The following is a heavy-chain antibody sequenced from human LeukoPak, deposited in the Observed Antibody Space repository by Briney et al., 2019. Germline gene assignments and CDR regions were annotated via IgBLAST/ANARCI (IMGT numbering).Heavy chain of an antibody. V-gene: IGHV4-30-2*01. CDR3: ARVRGEYYGSGSYRAYYYYGMDV. J-gene: IGHJ6*04. CDR1: GGSISSGDYS. CDR2: IYHSGST. D-gene: IGHD3-10*01. Sequence: SQTLSLTCAVSGGSISSGDYSWNWIRQPPGKGLEWIGYIYHSGSTYYNPSLKSRVTISVDRSKNQFFLNLSSVTAADTDVYYCARVRGEYYGSGSYRAYYYYGMDVWGKGTTVAVSS.